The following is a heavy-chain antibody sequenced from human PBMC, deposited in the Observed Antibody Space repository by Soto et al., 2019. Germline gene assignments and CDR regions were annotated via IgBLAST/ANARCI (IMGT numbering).Heavy chain of an antibody. CDR2: INPNSGGT. Sequence: ASVKVSCKASGYTFTGYYMHWVRQAPGQGLEWMGWINPNSGGTNYAQKFQGRVTMTRDTSISTAYMELSRLRSDDTAVYYCARSVVTYPLLDYWGQGTLVTVSS. D-gene: IGHD2-21*02. CDR1: GYTFTGYY. CDR3: ARSVVTYPLLDY. J-gene: IGHJ4*02. V-gene: IGHV1-2*02.